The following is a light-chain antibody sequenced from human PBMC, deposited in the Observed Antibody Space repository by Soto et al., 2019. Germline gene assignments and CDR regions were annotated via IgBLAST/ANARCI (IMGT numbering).Light chain of an antibody. CDR3: QQYMNWPT. V-gene: IGKV1-5*03. Sequence: DIQMAQSPSTLSASVGDRVTITCRASQSISSWLAWYQQKPGKAPKLLIYKASSLESGVPSRFSGSGSGTEFSLTISSLQSEDFAVYYCQQYMNWPTFGQGTRLEIK. J-gene: IGKJ5*01. CDR1: QSISSW. CDR2: KAS.